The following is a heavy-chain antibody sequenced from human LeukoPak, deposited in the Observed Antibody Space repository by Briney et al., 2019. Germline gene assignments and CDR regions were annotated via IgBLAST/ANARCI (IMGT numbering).Heavy chain of an antibody. V-gene: IGHV1-69*13. D-gene: IGHD4-17*01. CDR2: IIPIFGTA. CDR1: GGTFSSYA. Sequence: PAASVKVSCKASGGTFSSYAISWVRQAPGQGLEWMGGIIPIFGTANYAQKFQGRVTITADESTSTAYMELSSLRSEDTAVYYCARDGGYGDDRGDWFDPWGQGTLVTDSS. CDR3: ARDGGYGDDRGDWFDP. J-gene: IGHJ5*02.